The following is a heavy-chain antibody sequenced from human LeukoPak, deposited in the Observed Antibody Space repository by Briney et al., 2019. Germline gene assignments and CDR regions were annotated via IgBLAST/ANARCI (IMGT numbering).Heavy chain of an antibody. V-gene: IGHV4-39*01. Sequence: PSETLSLTCTVSGGSVSSSTYYWGWIRQPPGKGLEWIGSVSYSGSNYHNPSLKSRVTISVDTSKNQFSLKLSSVTAADTAVYYCARHQVAVAGLPFDYWGQGTLVTVSS. CDR2: VSYSGSN. CDR1: GGSVSSSTYY. J-gene: IGHJ4*02. D-gene: IGHD6-19*01. CDR3: ARHQVAVAGLPFDY.